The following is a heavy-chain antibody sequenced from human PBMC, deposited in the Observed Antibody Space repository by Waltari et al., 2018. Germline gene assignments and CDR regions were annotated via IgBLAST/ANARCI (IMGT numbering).Heavy chain of an antibody. CDR2: FDGEGGSK. V-gene: IGHV3-43*01. CDR3: AKATRYNWNDAWGGEGFDY. D-gene: IGHD1-1*01. CDR1: GFTFDDYT. J-gene: IGHJ4*02. Sequence: EVQLVESGGVVVQPGGSLRLSCAASGFTFDDYTMHWVRQAPGKGLEWVSLFDGEGGSKDYADSVKGRFTISRDNSKNSLYLQMNSLRTEDTALYYCAKATRYNWNDAWGGEGFDYWGQGTLVTVSS.